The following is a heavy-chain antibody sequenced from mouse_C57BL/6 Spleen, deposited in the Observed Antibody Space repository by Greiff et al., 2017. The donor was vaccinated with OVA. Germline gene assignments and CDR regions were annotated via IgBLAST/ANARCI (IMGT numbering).Heavy chain of an antibody. CDR1: GYTFTDYN. CDR3: ARGGLRGFDY. J-gene: IGHJ2*01. D-gene: IGHD2-4*01. V-gene: IGHV1-22*01. CDR2: INPNNGGT. Sequence: EVQLQQSGPELVKPGASVKMSCKASGYTFTDYNMHWVKQSHGKSLEWIGYINPNNGGTSYNQKFKGKATLTVNKSSSTAYMELRSLTSEDAAVYYGARGGLRGFDYWGQGTTLTVSS.